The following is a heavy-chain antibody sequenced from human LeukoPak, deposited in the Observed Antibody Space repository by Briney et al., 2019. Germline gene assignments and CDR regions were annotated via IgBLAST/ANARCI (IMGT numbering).Heavy chain of an antibody. J-gene: IGHJ5*02. CDR3: ARGIFSNWFDP. Sequence: GGSLRLSCAASGFTFSSYAMHWVRQAPGKGLEWVAVISYDGSNKYYADSVKGRFTISRDNSKNTLYLQMNSLRAEDTAVYYCARGIFSNWFDPWGQGTLGTVSS. CDR1: GFTFSSYA. CDR2: ISYDGSNK. V-gene: IGHV3-30-3*01.